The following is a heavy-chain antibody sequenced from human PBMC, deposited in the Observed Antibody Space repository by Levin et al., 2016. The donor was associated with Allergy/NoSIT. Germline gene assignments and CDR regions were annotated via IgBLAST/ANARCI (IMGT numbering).Heavy chain of an antibody. J-gene: IGHJ5*02. V-gene: IGHV4-59*01. CDR3: ARASFTIFGVVRRGWFDP. CDR2: IYYSGST. D-gene: IGHD3-3*01. Sequence: RQAPGKGLEWIGYIYYSGSTNYNPSLKSRVTISVDTSKNQFSLKLSSVTAADTAVYYCARASFTIFGVVRRGWFDPWGQGTLVTVSS.